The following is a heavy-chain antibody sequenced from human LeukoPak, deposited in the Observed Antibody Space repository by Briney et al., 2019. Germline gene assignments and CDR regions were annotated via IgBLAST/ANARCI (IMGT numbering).Heavy chain of an antibody. CDR2: ISSSSSYI. V-gene: IGHV3-21*01. CDR1: GFTFSSYS. CDR3: ARDPVWTVTIAY. J-gene: IGHJ4*02. Sequence: PGGSLRLSCAAPGFTFSSYSMNWVRQAPGKGLEWVSSISSSSSYIYYADSVKGRFTISRDNAKNSLYLQMNSLRAEDTAVYYCARDPVWTVTIAYWGQGTLVTVSS. D-gene: IGHD4-11*01.